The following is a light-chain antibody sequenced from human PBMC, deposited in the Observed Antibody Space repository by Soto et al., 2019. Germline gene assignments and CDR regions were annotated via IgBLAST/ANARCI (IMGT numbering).Light chain of an antibody. J-gene: IGLJ1*01. V-gene: IGLV1-44*01. CDR1: SSNIGSNT. CDR2: SNN. CDR3: AAWDDSLNGYV. Sequence: QSVLTQPPSASGTPGQRVTISCSGSSSNIGSNTVNWYQQLPGTAPKLLIYSNNQRPSGVTDRFSGSKSGTSASLAISGLQSVDEANYDCAAWDDSLNGYVFGTGTKLTVL.